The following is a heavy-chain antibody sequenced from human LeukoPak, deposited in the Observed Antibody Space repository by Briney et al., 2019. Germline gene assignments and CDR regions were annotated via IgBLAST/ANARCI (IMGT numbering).Heavy chain of an antibody. V-gene: IGHV3-23*01. J-gene: IGHJ5*02. CDR1: GFTFDSYA. D-gene: IGHD6-13*01. Sequence: GGSLRLSCAASGFTFDSYAMSWVRRAPGKGLEWVSAVSRFGGTTYYADSAKGRFTISRDNSNNTVYLQMNSLRVGDTALYYCVKHVGSRWSNNRFDPWGQGTLVTVS. CDR3: VKHVGSRWSNNRFDP. CDR2: VSRFGGTT.